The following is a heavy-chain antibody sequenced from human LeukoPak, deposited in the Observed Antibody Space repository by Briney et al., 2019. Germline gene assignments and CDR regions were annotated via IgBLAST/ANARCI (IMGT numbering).Heavy chain of an antibody. Sequence: HPGGSLRLSCAASGFAFSIFAMGWVRQSPGKGLQWLSTINGGGNTTFYADSVKGRFTISRDNSKNTLYLHMDSLRPDDTAIYYCTKELHVAVAVADYYYFYMDVWGRGTAVTVSS. CDR1: GFAFSIFA. CDR3: TKELHVAVAVADYYYFYMDV. J-gene: IGHJ6*03. V-gene: IGHV3-23*01. D-gene: IGHD6-19*01. CDR2: INGGGNTT.